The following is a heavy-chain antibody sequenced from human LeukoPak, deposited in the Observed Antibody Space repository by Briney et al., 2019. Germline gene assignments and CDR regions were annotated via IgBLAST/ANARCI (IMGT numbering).Heavy chain of an antibody. CDR3: ARGGSRYLAH. J-gene: IGHJ5*02. V-gene: IGHV3-7*04. CDR1: GFTFSSTW. Sequence: GGSLRLSCVDSGFTFSSTWMSWVRQAPGKGLEWVARIKEDGSEKYYVDSVKGRFTISRDNAKNSLYLEMNSLRPEDTAVYYCARGGSRYLAHWGQGTLVTVSS. CDR2: IKEDGSEK. D-gene: IGHD3-16*02.